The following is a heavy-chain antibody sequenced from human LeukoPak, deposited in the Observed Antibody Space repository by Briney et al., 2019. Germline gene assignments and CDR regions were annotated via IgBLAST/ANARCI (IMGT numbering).Heavy chain of an antibody. V-gene: IGHV3-7*01. CDR3: ATSDDSSGSD. Sequence: PGESLRLSCAASGFTFSGYWMSWVRQAPGKGLEWVANINQDGSIIHYVDSAKGRFTISRDNAKNSLYLQMNYLRAEDTALYYCATSDDSSGSDWGQGTLVTVSS. CDR2: INQDGSII. J-gene: IGHJ4*02. D-gene: IGHD3-22*01. CDR1: GFTFSGYW.